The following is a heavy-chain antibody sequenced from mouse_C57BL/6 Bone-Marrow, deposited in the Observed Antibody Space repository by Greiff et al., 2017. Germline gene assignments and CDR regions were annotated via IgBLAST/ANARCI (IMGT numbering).Heavy chain of an antibody. CDR3: ASVAYYGSSYVYYAMDY. J-gene: IGHJ4*01. Sequence: QVQLQQPGAELVMPGASVKLSCKASGYTFTSYWMHWVKQRPGQGLEWIGEIDPSDSYTNYNQNFKGKSTLTVDKSSSTAYMQLSSLTSEDSAVYYCASVAYYGSSYVYYAMDYWGQGTTVTVSS. V-gene: IGHV1-69*01. CDR2: IDPSDSYT. CDR1: GYTFTSYW. D-gene: IGHD1-1*01.